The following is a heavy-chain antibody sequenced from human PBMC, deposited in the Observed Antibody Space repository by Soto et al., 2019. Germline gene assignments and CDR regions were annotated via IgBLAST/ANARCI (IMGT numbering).Heavy chain of an antibody. J-gene: IGHJ5*02. CDR1: GFTFSSYG. D-gene: IGHD3-16*01. CDR2: ISYDGSNK. CDR3: ARGTTGYPRLGWFDP. V-gene: IGHV3-30*03. Sequence: QVQLVESGGGVVQPGRSLRLSCAASGFTFSSYGMHWVRQAPGKGLEWVAVISYDGSNKYYADSVKGRFTISRDNSKNTRYLQMNSLRAEDTAVYYCARGTTGYPRLGWFDPWGQGTLVTVSS.